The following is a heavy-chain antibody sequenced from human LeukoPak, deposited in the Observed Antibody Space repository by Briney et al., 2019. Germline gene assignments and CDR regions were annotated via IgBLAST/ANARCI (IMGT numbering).Heavy chain of an antibody. D-gene: IGHD4-17*01. V-gene: IGHV3-64*01. CDR2: ISSNGGST. CDR1: GFTFSSYA. CDR3: ARGPDYGDNFPIDY. J-gene: IGHJ4*02. Sequence: GGSLRLCCAASGFTFSSYAMHWVRQAPGKGLEYVSAISSNGGSTYYANSVKGRFTISRDNSKNTLYLQMGSLRAEDMAVYYCARGPDYGDNFPIDYWGQGTLVTVSS.